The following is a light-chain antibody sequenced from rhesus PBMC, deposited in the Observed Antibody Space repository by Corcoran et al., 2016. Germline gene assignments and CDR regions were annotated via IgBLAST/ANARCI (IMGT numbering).Light chain of an antibody. CDR2: NTS. CDR1: QSIYND. CDR3: QQYHNFPLT. J-gene: IGKJ4*01. V-gene: IGKV1-66*01. Sequence: DIQMTQSPSSLSASVGDTVTITCRASQSIYNDFSWYQQKPGKAPKPLNYNTSRLENGVPSRFSGSGSGTDYSLTISSLQPEDIATYYCQQYHNFPLTFGGGTKVEIK.